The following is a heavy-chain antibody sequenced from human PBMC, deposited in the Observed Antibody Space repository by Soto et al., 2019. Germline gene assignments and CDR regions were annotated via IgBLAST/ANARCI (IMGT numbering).Heavy chain of an antibody. CDR2: IYYSGST. D-gene: IGHD5-12*01. V-gene: IGHV4-59*12. CDR1: GGYISSYY. J-gene: IGHJ3*02. CDR3: AGASTWHPGAFDI. Sequence: SETLSLTCTVSGGYISSYYWSWIRQPPGKGLEWIGYIYYSGSTNYNPSLKSRVTISVDTSKNQLSLKLSSVTAADTAVYYCAGASTWHPGAFDIWGQGTTVTVS.